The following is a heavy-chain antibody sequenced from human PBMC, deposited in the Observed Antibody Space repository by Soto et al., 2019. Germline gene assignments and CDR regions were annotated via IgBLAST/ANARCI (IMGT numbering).Heavy chain of an antibody. CDR3: ARELQIVVVVAANRYFDY. D-gene: IGHD2-15*01. CDR1: GYTFTSYY. CDR2: INPSGGST. Sequence: ASVKVSCKASGYTFTSYYMHCVRQAPGQGLEWMGIINPSGGSTSYAQKFQGRVTMTRDTSTSTVYMELSSLRSEDTAVYYCARELQIVVVVAANRYFDYWGQGTLVTVSS. J-gene: IGHJ4*02. V-gene: IGHV1-46*01.